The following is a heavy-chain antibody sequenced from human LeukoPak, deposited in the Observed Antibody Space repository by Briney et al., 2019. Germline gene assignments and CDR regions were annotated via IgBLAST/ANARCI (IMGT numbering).Heavy chain of an antibody. CDR3: ARGSIVGATPFDY. CDR1: GYTFTGYY. D-gene: IGHD1-26*01. V-gene: IGHV1-8*02. J-gene: IGHJ4*02. CDR2: INPNSGNT. Sequence: GASVKVSCKASGYTFTGYYMHWVRQAPGQGLEWMGWINPNSGNTGYAQKFQGRVTMTRNTSISTAYMELSSLRSEDTAVYYCARGSIVGATPFDYWGQGTLVTVSS.